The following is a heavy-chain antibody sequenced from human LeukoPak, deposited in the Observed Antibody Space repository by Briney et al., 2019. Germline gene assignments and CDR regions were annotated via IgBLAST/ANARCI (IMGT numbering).Heavy chain of an antibody. CDR2: IYYSGST. CDR3: ARGSLIVAGSFDY. V-gene: IGHV4-59*08. CDR1: GGSISSYY. D-gene: IGHD6-19*01. Sequence: SETLSLTCTVSGGSISSYYWSWIRQPPGKGLEWIGYIYYSGSTNYNPSLKSRVTISVDTSKNQFSLKLSSVTAADTAVYYCARGSLIVAGSFDYWGQGTLVTVSS. J-gene: IGHJ4*02.